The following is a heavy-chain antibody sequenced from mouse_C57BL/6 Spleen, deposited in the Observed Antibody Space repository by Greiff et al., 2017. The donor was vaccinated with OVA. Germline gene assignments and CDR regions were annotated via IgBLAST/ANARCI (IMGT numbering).Heavy chain of an antibody. D-gene: IGHD3-2*02. J-gene: IGHJ3*01. Sequence: EVQLQQSGPELVKPGDSVKISCKASGYSFTDYNMNWVKQSNGKSLEWIGVINPNYGTTSYNQKFKGKATLTVDQSSSTAYMQLNSLTSEDSAVYYCARETAQATWAWFAYWGQGTLVTVSA. CDR2: INPNYGTT. CDR3: ARETAQATWAWFAY. CDR1: GYSFTDYN. V-gene: IGHV1-39*01.